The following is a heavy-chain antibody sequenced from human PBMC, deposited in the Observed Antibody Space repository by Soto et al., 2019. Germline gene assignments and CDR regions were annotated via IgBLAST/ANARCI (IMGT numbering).Heavy chain of an antibody. CDR1: GGTFSSYA. CDR2: IIPNSGGT. Sequence: QVQLVQSGAEVKKPGSSVKVSCKASGGTFSSYAISWVRQAPGQGLEWMGGIIPNSGGTNYAQKFQGRVTMTRDTSISTAYMELSRLRSDDTAVYYCARDRYCSSTSCLMSWFDPWGQGTLVTVSS. J-gene: IGHJ5*02. CDR3: ARDRYCSSTSCLMSWFDP. D-gene: IGHD2-2*01. V-gene: IGHV1-2*02.